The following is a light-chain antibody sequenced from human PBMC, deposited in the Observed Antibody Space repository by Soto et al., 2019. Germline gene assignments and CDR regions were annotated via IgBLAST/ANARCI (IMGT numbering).Light chain of an antibody. CDR1: QGISSA. J-gene: IGKJ4*01. CDR3: QQFNSYHLT. Sequence: AIQLTQSPSSLSASVGDRVTITCRASQGISSALAWYQQKPGKAPKLLIYDASSLESGVPSRFSCSGSGTDFTLTISSLQPEDFATYYCQQFNSYHLTFGGGTKVEIK. V-gene: IGKV1-13*02. CDR2: DAS.